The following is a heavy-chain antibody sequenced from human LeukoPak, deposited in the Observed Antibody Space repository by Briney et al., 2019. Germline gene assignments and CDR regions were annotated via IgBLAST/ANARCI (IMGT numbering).Heavy chain of an antibody. CDR3: ARDVGGSLDY. V-gene: IGHV3-7*01. D-gene: IGHD1-26*01. Sequence: PGGSLRLSCAASGFTFGTYWMAWVRQAPGKGLEWVANIKGDETAKHQADSVKGRFTISRDNAQNSVYLQMSSLRGDGTAVYYCARDVGGSLDYWGQGTLVTVSS. J-gene: IGHJ4*02. CDR2: IKGDETAK. CDR1: GFTFGTYW.